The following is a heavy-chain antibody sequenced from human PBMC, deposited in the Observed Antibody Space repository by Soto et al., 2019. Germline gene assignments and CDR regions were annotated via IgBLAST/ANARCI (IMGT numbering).Heavy chain of an antibody. CDR3: ARFQMTEFQPPSLDY. Sequence: GASVKVSCKASGYTFTSYGISWVRQAPGQGLEWMGLISAYNGNTNYAQKLQGRVTMTTDTSTSTAYMELRRLRSDDTAVYYCARFQMTEFQPPSLDYWGHGTLVTVSS. J-gene: IGHJ4*01. V-gene: IGHV1-18*01. CDR2: ISAYNGNT. D-gene: IGHD2-2*01. CDR1: GYTFTSYG.